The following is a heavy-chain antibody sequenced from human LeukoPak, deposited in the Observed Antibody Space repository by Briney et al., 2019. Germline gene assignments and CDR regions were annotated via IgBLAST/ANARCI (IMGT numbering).Heavy chain of an antibody. Sequence: GRSLRLAWAAAGLTFSSYAMHWDRQAPGEWLEWEAVISYDGRKKYYTDSVKGRFTISRDNSKNTLYLQMNSLKAEDTAVYYCARAGCSSTSCYVWGNWCDPWGQGTLVTVSS. CDR3: ARAGCSSTSCYVWGNWCDP. D-gene: IGHD2-2*01. J-gene: IGHJ5*02. CDR1: GLTFSSYA. V-gene: IGHV3-30*04. CDR2: ISYDGRKK.